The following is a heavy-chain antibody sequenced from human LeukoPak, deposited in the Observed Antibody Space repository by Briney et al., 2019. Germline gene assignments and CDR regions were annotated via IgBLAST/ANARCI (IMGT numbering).Heavy chain of an antibody. CDR3: VRAVVTATDYFDY. D-gene: IGHD2-21*02. CDR1: GFTFSDYY. V-gene: IGHV3-11*01. Sequence: GGSLRLSCAASGFTFSDYYMSWIRQAPGKGLEWVSYISSSGSTIYYADSVKGRFTISRDNAKNSLYLQMNSLRAEDTAVYYCVRAVVTATDYFDYWGQGTLVTVSS. CDR2: ISSSGSTI. J-gene: IGHJ4*02.